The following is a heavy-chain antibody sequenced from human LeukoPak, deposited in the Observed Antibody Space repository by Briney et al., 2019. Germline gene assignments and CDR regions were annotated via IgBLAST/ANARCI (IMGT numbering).Heavy chain of an antibody. V-gene: IGHV3-9*01. CDR3: AKPACSGGSCYWSAAFDI. J-gene: IGHJ3*02. D-gene: IGHD2-15*01. Sequence: PGRSLRLSCAASGFTFDDYAMHWVRQAPGKGLEWVSGISWNSGSIGYADSVKGRFTISRDNAKNSLYLQMNSLRAEDTALYYCAKPACSGGSCYWSAAFDIWGQGTMVTVSS. CDR2: ISWNSGSI. CDR1: GFTFDDYA.